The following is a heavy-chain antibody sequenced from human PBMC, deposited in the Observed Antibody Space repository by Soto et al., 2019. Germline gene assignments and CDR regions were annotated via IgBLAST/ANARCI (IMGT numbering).Heavy chain of an antibody. Sequence: PGGSLRLSCVAPGFSFIGYYMTWIRQAPGKGLEWLSYISSSGSTIYYADSVKGRFTISRDNAKNSLFLQMNSLRAEDTAVYYCARLVTATRNYYYGMDVWGQGTTVTVSS. CDR1: GFSFIGYY. J-gene: IGHJ6*02. CDR2: ISSSGSTI. V-gene: IGHV3-11*01. CDR3: ARLVTATRNYYYGMDV. D-gene: IGHD1-20*01.